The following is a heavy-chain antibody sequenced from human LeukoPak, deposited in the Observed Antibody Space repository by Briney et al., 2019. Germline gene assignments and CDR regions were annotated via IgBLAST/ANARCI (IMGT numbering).Heavy chain of an antibody. CDR3: ARNRYSSGWYAVFDY. J-gene: IGHJ4*02. CDR1: GGTCSSYA. D-gene: IGHD6-19*01. CDR2: IIPIFGTA. V-gene: IGHV1-69*01. Sequence: GSSVKVSCKASGGTCSSYAISWVRQAPGQGLEWMGGIIPIFGTANYAQKFQGRVTITADESTSTAYMELSSLRSEDTAVYYCARNRYSSGWYAVFDYWGQGTLVTVSS.